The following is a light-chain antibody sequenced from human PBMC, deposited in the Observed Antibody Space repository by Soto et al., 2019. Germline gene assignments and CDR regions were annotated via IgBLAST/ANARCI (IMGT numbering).Light chain of an antibody. V-gene: IGKV1-13*02. CDR1: QGISSA. CDR3: QQFDTYPLT. CDR2: DVS. J-gene: IGKJ4*01. Sequence: AIQLTQSPSSLSASVGDGISVTCRASQGISSALAWYQQKPGRAPKVLIYDVSTLERGVPSRFSGSGSGTDFTLTISSLQPEDFATYYCQQFDTYPLTFGGGTKVEIE.